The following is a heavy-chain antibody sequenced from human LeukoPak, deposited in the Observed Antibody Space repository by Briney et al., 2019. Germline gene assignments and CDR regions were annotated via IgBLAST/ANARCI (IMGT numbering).Heavy chain of an antibody. V-gene: IGHV3-13*04. Sequence: GGSLRLSCAASGFTFSRYDMNWVRQATGKGLEWVSAIGTAGNTYYSGSVKGRFTISRDNAEDTLFLQMTSLRVEDTALYFCASLLTPYHGSGGGGMDVWGQGTTVTVSS. CDR2: IGTAGNT. D-gene: IGHD3-10*01. CDR3: ASLLTPYHGSGGGGMDV. J-gene: IGHJ6*02. CDR1: GFTFSRYD.